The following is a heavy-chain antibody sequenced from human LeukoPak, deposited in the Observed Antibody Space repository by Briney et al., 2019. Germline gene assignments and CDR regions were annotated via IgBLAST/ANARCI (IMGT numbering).Heavy chain of an antibody. D-gene: IGHD1-26*01. CDR2: IYYIRNT. V-gene: IGHV4-61*08. J-gene: IGHJ4*02. CDR3: ARTQSQSGSYRYYFAY. Sequence: SETLSLTCTVSGGSVGSGGYYWSWIRQPPGGGLEWIGDIYYIRNTNYNPSLKSRVTMSLEPSKNQFSLKLNSVTAADTAVYYCARTQSQSGSYRYYFAYWGQGTLVTVSS. CDR1: GGSVGSGGYY.